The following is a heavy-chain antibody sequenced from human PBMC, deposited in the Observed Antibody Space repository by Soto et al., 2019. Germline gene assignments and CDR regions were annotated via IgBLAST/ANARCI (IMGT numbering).Heavy chain of an antibody. J-gene: IGHJ4*02. CDR1: GFTFSSYG. Sequence: QVQLVESGGGVVQPGRSLRLSCAASGFTFSSYGMHWVRQAPGKGLEWVAVIWYDGSNKYYADSVKGRFTISRDNSENTLYLQMNSLRAEDTAVYYCAREKTSGGDLNYWGQGTLVTVSS. V-gene: IGHV3-33*01. D-gene: IGHD2-21*02. CDR3: AREKTSGGDLNY. CDR2: IWYDGSNK.